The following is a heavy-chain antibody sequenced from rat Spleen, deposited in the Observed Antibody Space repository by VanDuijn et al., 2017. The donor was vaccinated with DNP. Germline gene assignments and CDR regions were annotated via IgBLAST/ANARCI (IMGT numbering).Heavy chain of an antibody. CDR3: SRRVYNNYLYFDF. CDR1: GFTFSDFN. D-gene: IGHD1-10*01. J-gene: IGHJ1*01. V-gene: IGHV5-7*01. Sequence: EVQLVESGGGLVKPGRSLKLSCAASGFTFSDFNMAWVRQAPKKGLEWVATVNYDGGITYYRDSVKGRFTISRDNAKSTLYLQMDSLRSEDTATYYCSRRVYNNYLYFDFWGPGTMVTVSS. CDR2: VNYDGGIT.